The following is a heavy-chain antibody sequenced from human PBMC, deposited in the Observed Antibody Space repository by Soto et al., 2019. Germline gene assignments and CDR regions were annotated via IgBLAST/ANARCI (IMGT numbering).Heavy chain of an antibody. D-gene: IGHD3-10*01. V-gene: IGHV3-48*03. CDR1: GFTFSSYE. CDR3: ARLPGDHESWFDP. J-gene: IGHJ5*02. Sequence: SLRLSCAASGFTFSSYEMNWVRQAPGKGLELISYISSSGSTIYYADSVKGRFTISRDNAKNSLYLQMNSLRAEDTALYYCARLPGDHESWFDPWGQGTLVTVSS. CDR2: ISSSGSTI.